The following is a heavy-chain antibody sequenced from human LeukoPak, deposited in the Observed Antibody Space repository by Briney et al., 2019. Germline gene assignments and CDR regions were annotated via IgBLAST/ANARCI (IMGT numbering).Heavy chain of an antibody. CDR1: GYTFTGYY. CDR3: ARQNIVVVPAALEGFDY. J-gene: IGHJ4*02. V-gene: IGHV1-2*02. CDR2: INPNSGGR. D-gene: IGHD2-2*01. Sequence: ASVKVSCKASGYTFTGYYMHWVRQAPGQGLELMGLINPNSGGRNYAQKFQGRVTMTRDTSIGTAYMELSRLRSDDTAVYYCARQNIVVVPAALEGFDYWGQGNLVTVSS.